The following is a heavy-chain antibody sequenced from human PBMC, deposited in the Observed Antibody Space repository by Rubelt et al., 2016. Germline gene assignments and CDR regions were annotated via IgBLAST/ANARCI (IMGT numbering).Heavy chain of an antibody. CDR3: ATGGDFGVVIPNWFDP. J-gene: IGHJ5*02. Sequence: QVQLVQSGAEVKKPGSSVKVSCKASGGTFSSYAISWVRQAPGQGLEWMGGIIPIFGTANYAQKFQGRVTITAGESTSTAYMELSSLRSEDTAVYYCATGGDFGVVIPNWFDPWGQGTLVTVSS. V-gene: IGHV1-69*01. D-gene: IGHD3-3*01. CDR2: IIPIFGTA. CDR1: GGTFSSYA.